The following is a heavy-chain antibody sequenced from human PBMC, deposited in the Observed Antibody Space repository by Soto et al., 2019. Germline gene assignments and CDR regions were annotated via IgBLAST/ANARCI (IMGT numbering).Heavy chain of an antibody. CDR2: ISGSGGST. CDR1: GFTFSSYA. D-gene: IGHD3-10*01. Sequence: VQLLESGGGLVQPGGSLRLSCAASGFTFSSYAMSWVRQAPGKGLEWVSAISGSGGSTYYADSVKGRFTISRDNSKNTLYLQMNSLRAEDTAVYYCAKGDYYGSGSPFNWFDPWGQGTLVTVSS. CDR3: AKGDYYGSGSPFNWFDP. J-gene: IGHJ5*02. V-gene: IGHV3-23*01.